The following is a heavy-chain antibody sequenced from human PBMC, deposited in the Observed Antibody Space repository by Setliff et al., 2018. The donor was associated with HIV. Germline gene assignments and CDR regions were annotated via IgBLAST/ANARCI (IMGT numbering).Heavy chain of an antibody. CDR1: GYTFTDYY. CDR3: ARCYYDSSGPTDAFDI. J-gene: IGHJ3*02. V-gene: IGHV1-46*01. CDR2: INPSGGKT. D-gene: IGHD3-22*01. Sequence: ASVKVSCKASGYTFTDYYIHWVRQAPGQGLEWMGLINPSGGKTSYAKKFQGRLTMTRDTSRSTVYMELSSLRSEDTAMYYCARCYYDSSGPTDAFDIWGQGTVVTVSS.